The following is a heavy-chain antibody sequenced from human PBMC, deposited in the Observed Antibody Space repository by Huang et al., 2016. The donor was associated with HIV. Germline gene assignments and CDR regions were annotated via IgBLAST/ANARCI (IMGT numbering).Heavy chain of an antibody. CDR1: GYTFSSFG. J-gene: IGHJ6*03. D-gene: IGHD5-18*01. CDR3: ARGGGIQLWLLGYYYMDV. CDR2: ISVYNGNT. V-gene: IGHV1-18*01. Sequence: QVQLVQSGAEVKKPGASVKVSCKASGYTFSSFGIRWVGQAPGQGLEWVGWISVYNGNTKFAQKFQGRLTMTTDTSTSTAYMELRSLRSDDTAVYYCARGGGIQLWLLGYYYMDVWGNGTTVTVSS.